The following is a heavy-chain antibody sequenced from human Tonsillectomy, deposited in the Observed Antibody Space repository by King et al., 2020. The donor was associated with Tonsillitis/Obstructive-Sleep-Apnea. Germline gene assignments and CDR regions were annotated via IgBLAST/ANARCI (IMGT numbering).Heavy chain of an antibody. D-gene: IGHD2-15*01. CDR2: IYPGDSDT. CDR3: ARHGSGGSWGAFDI. J-gene: IGHJ3*02. V-gene: IGHV5-51*01. CDR1: GYGFTTFW. Sequence: QLVQSGPEVKKPGESLKISGQSSGYGFTTFWIGWVRQMPGKGLEWMGIIYPGDSDTTYSPSFQGQVTMSVDKSINTAYLQWSSLKASDTAIYYCARHGSGGSWGAFDIWGQGTVVTVSS.